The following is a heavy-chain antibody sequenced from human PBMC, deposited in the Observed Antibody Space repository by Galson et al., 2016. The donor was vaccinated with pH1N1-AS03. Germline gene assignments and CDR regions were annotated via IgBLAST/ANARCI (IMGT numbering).Heavy chain of an antibody. Sequence: SLRLSCAASGFTFNSYSMSWVRQAPGKGLEWVSSISSHSDNLYYAGSPKGRFTISRDNAKNSLYLKMNSLRAEDTAVYYCARRGDTAAADPFDYWGQGTLVTVSS. CDR3: ARRGDTAAADPFDY. D-gene: IGHD6-13*01. V-gene: IGHV3-21*01. CDR2: ISSHSDNL. CDR1: GFTFNSYS. J-gene: IGHJ4*02.